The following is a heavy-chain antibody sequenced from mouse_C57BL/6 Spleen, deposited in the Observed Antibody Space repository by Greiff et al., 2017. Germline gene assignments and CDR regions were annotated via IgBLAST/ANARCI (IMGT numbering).Heavy chain of an antibody. J-gene: IGHJ3*01. D-gene: IGHD2-4*01. Sequence: VKLMESGAELARPGASVKLSCKASGYTFTSYGISWVKQRTGQGLEWIGEIYPRSGNTYYNEKFKGKATLTADKSSSTAYMELRSLTSEDSAVYFCARRYYDHDGDWFAYWGQGTLVTVSA. CDR3: ARRYYDHDGDWFAY. CDR1: GYTFTSYG. V-gene: IGHV1-81*01. CDR2: IYPRSGNT.